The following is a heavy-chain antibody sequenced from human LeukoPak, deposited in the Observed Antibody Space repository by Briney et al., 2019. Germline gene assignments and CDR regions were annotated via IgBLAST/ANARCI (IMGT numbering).Heavy chain of an antibody. CDR3: SVELGITMVRGVIDY. Sequence: GGSLRLSCAASGFTFSSYWMHWVRQAPGKGLVWVSRINSDGSSTSYADSVKGRFTISRDNAKNTLYLQMNSLRAEDTAVYYCSVELGITMVRGVIDYWGQGTLVTVSS. CDR2: INSDGSST. J-gene: IGHJ4*02. V-gene: IGHV3-74*01. D-gene: IGHD3-10*01. CDR1: GFTFSSYW.